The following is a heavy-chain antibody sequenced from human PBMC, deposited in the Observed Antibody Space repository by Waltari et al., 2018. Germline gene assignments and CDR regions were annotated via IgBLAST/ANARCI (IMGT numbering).Heavy chain of an antibody. CDR3: ARDSRAGAPTVDY. Sequence: QVQLQESGPGLVKPSQTLSLTCTVSGGSISSGDYYWSWIRPPPGKGLEWNGYSYYSGSTYYNPSLKSRVTISVDTSKNQFSLKLSSVTAADTAVYYCARDSRAGAPTVDYWGQGTLVTVSS. CDR2: SYYSGST. V-gene: IGHV4-30-4*08. J-gene: IGHJ4*02. D-gene: IGHD1-26*01. CDR1: GGSISSGDYY.